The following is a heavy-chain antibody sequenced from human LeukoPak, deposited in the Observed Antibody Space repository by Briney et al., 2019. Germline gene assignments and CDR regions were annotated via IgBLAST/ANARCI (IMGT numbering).Heavy chain of an antibody. D-gene: IGHD2-21*02. J-gene: IGHJ2*01. Sequence: ASVKVSCKASGGTFDNYGINWVRQAPGQGPEWMGRIIPVFGTVDYAQNFRGRVTITADKSTNIAYMELSSLRSEDTAVYYCARDGVVVTVSYRALKGSYWYFDIWGRGSLVTVSS. V-gene: IGHV1-69*06. CDR3: ARDGVVVTVSYRALKGSYWYFDI. CDR1: GGTFDNYG. CDR2: IIPVFGTV.